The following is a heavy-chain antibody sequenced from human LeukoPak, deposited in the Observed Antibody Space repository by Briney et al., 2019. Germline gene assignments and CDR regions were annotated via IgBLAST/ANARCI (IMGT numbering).Heavy chain of an antibody. CDR3: ARSVAAAPLIDY. CDR2: IYYSGST. J-gene: IGHJ4*02. Sequence: SETLSLTCTVSGGSIRSSIYYWGWIRQPPGKGLEWIGSIYYSGSTNYNPSLKSRVTISVDTSKNQFSLKLSSVTAADTAVYYCARSVAAAPLIDYWGQGTLVTVSS. D-gene: IGHD6-13*01. CDR1: GGSIRSSIYY. V-gene: IGHV4-39*07.